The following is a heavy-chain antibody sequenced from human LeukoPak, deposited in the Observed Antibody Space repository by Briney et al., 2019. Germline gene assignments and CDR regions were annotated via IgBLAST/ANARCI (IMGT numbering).Heavy chain of an antibody. J-gene: IGHJ4*02. V-gene: IGHV3-23*01. Sequence: GGSLRLSCAPSGFTFSSYAMRWVRQAPGKGLEWVSAISGSGGSTYYADSVKGRFTISRDNSKNTLYLQMNSLRAEDTAVYYCAKDSDYDSSGYYYVGFDYWGQGTLVTVSS. D-gene: IGHD3-22*01. CDR1: GFTFSSYA. CDR2: ISGSGGST. CDR3: AKDSDYDSSGYYYVGFDY.